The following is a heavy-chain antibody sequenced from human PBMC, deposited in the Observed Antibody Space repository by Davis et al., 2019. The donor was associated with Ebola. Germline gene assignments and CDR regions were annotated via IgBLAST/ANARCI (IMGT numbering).Heavy chain of an antibody. CDR3: AKGKVSPYSGSYYVLYYYGMDV. J-gene: IGHJ6*02. CDR1: GFTFSDYY. Sequence: GESLKISCAASGFTFSDYYMSWIRQAPGKGLEWVANIKQDGSEKYYVDSVKGRFTISRDNSKNTLYLQMNSLRAEDTAVYYCAKGKVSPYSGSYYVLYYYGMDVWGQGTTVTVSS. V-gene: IGHV3-7*03. CDR2: IKQDGSEK. D-gene: IGHD1-26*01.